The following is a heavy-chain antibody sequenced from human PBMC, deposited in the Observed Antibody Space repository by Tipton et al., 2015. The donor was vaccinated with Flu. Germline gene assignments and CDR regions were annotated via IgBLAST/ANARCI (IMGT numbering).Heavy chain of an antibody. Sequence: TLSLTCTVSGGSISSSSYYWGWIRQPPGKGLEWIGSIYYSGSTYYNPSLKSRVTISVDTSKNQFSLKLSSVTAADTAVYYCARDVSGGILTGYRYFDSWGQGTLVTVSS. CDR3: ARDVSGGILTGYRYFDS. J-gene: IGHJ4*02. CDR2: IYYSGST. D-gene: IGHD3-9*01. CDR1: GGSISSSSYY. V-gene: IGHV4-39*07.